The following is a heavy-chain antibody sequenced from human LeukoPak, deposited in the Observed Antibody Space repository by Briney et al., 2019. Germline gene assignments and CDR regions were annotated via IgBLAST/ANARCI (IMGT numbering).Heavy chain of an antibody. CDR2: ISSSSSYI. CDR1: GFTFSSYS. J-gene: IGHJ4*02. V-gene: IGHV3-21*01. CDR3: ARDYYDILTGYYASDN. D-gene: IGHD3-9*01. Sequence: PGGSLRLSWAASGFTFSSYSMNWVRQAPGKGLEWVSSISSSSSYIYYADSVKGRFTISRDNAKNSLYLQMNSLRAEDTAVYYCARDYYDILTGYYASDNWGQGTLVTVS.